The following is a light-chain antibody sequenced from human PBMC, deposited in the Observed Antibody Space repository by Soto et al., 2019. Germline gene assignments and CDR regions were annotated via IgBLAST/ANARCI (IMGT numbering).Light chain of an antibody. CDR3: QHCDSYWE. CDR1: QSISTS. CDR2: KAS. V-gene: IGKV1-5*03. Sequence: DIQMTQSPSTLSASVGDRVTITCRASQSISTSLAWYQQKQGKDPKVRIYKASSLESGVPSRFSGSVSGTEFTLTISSLKTDDFATYYCQHCDSYWEFGQGTKVDIK. J-gene: IGKJ1*01.